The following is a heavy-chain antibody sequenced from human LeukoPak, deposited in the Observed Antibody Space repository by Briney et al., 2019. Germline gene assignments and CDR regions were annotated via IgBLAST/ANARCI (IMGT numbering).Heavy chain of an antibody. CDR1: GYTLPQLS. CDR2: FDPEDGET. D-gene: IGHD3-10*01. V-gene: IGHV1-24*01. J-gene: IGHJ6*04. Sequence: SEKVSCTVSGYTLPQLSLHWVRQAPRKGLAWVGGFDPEDGETIYAQKFQGRATMTEDTSTDTAYMELSSLRSEDTAVYYCATGRLWFGELKVSDYYGMDVWGKGTTVT. CDR3: ATGRLWFGELKVSDYYGMDV.